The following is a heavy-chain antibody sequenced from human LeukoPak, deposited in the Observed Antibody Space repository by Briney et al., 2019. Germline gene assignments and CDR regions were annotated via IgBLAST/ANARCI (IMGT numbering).Heavy chain of an antibody. V-gene: IGHV1-24*01. J-gene: IGHJ4*02. D-gene: IGHD3-22*01. CDR1: GYRLTELA. Sequence: ASVRVSCKASGYRLTELAMHWVRQAPGKGLEWMGGFDPEVGETLYAQKFQGRVTMTEYTSTDTAYMELSSLKSDATAVYFCAAFYYDSSRFSYYFDYWGQGTLVTVSS. CDR3: AAFYYDSSRFSYYFDY. CDR2: FDPEVGET.